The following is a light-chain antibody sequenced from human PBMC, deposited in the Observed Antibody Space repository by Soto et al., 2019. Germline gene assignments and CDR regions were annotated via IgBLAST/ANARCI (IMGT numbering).Light chain of an antibody. J-gene: IGLJ1*01. V-gene: IGLV2-14*01. CDR2: EVT. CDR3: LSHTSSSTYV. CDR1: NSDIGYYNY. Sequence: QSALTQPASLSGSPGQSITISCTGTNSDIGYYNYVSWYQQHPGKAPKLMIFEVTKRPSGVSNRFSGSKSGNTASLTISGLQSEDEAEYYCLSHTSSSTYVFGSGTKLTVL.